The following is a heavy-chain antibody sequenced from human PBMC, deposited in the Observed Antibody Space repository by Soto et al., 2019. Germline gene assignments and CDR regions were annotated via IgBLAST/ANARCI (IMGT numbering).Heavy chain of an antibody. CDR3: AKVGTISPYYYYYYMDV. Sequence: GGSLRLSCAASGFTFSSYAMSWVRQAPGKGLEWVSAISGSGGSTYYADSVKGRFTISRDNSKNTLYLQMNSLGAEDTAVYYCAKVGTISPYYYYYYMDVWGKGTTVTVSS. V-gene: IGHV3-23*01. D-gene: IGHD5-12*01. J-gene: IGHJ6*03. CDR2: ISGSGGST. CDR1: GFTFSSYA.